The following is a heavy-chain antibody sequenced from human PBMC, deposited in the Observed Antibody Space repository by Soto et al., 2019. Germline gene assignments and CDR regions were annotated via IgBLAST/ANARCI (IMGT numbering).Heavy chain of an antibody. CDR2: ITDDGSTT. CDR3: TRGPRPTSIGTGAF. CDR1: GFIFKMYW. J-gene: IGHJ4*02. Sequence: PGGSLRLSCETSGFIFKMYWMHWVRQVPGQGPQWVARITDDGSTTYYAASVEGRFTISRDNAKNALHLQMTSLRPDDTAVYYCTRGPRPTSIGTGAFWGQGTLVTVSS. D-gene: IGHD3-10*01. V-gene: IGHV3-74*01.